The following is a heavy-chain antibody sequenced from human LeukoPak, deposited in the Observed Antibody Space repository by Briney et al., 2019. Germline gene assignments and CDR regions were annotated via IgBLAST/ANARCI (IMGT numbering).Heavy chain of an antibody. CDR3: ARDWNGWAQGVYYFDY. V-gene: IGHV3-30-3*01. CDR2: ISYDGSNK. J-gene: IGHJ4*02. CDR1: GFTFSSYS. D-gene: IGHD6-19*01. Sequence: PGRSLRLSCAASGFTFSSYSMHWVRQAPGKGLEWVAVISYDGSNKYYADSVKGRFTISRDNAKNSLYLQMNSLRAEDTAVYYCARDWNGWAQGVYYFDYWGQGTLVTVSS.